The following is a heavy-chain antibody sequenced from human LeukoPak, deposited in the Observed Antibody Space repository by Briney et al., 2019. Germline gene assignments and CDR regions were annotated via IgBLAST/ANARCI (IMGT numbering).Heavy chain of an antibody. J-gene: IGHJ4*02. CDR2: ISYVGSNK. D-gene: IGHD2-2*01. CDR3: AKDLLCSSTSCYGTGYFDS. Sequence: GGSLRLSCAASGFTFSNYGMHWVRQAPGKGLEWVAIISYVGSNKDYADSVKGRFTISRDNSKNTLYLQMNSLRAEDTAVYYCAKDLLCSSTSCYGTGYFDSWGQGALVTVSS. V-gene: IGHV3-30*18. CDR1: GFTFSNYG.